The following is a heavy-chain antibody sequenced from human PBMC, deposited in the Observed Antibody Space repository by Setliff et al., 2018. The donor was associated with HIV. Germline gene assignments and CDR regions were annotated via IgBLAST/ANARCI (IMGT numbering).Heavy chain of an antibody. V-gene: IGHV4-59*08. Sequence: SETLSLTCTVSGGSISSYYWSWIRQPPGKGLEWIGYINYSGSTNYNPSLQSRVTISVDTSKNHFSLKLTSVTAADTAVYYCARYSYGYVRDLRFDPWGQGTQVTVSS. J-gene: IGHJ5*02. CDR1: GGSISSYY. CDR2: INYSGST. CDR3: ARYSYGYVRDLRFDP. D-gene: IGHD5-18*01.